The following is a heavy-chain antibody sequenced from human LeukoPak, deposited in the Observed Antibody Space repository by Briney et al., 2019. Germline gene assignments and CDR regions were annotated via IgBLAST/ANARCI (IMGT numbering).Heavy chain of an antibody. CDR2: ISGSGGST. Sequence: GGSLRLSCAASGFTFSSYAMSWVRQAPGKGLEWVSGISGSGGSTYYADSVKSRFTISRDNSKNTLYLQMNSLRAEDTAVYYCAKARGYGTYYFDYWGQGTLVTVSS. J-gene: IGHJ4*02. V-gene: IGHV3-23*01. CDR3: AKARGYGTYYFDY. CDR1: GFTFSSYA. D-gene: IGHD5-12*01.